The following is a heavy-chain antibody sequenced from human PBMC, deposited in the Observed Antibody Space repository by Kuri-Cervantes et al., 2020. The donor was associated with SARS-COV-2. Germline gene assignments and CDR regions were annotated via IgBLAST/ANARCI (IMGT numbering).Heavy chain of an antibody. V-gene: IGHV3-23*01. CDR3: ARDLLHYDSSGYYYDPG. CDR2: SGAASGSSGSSP. Sequence: GGSLRLSCAASGFIFNNFALSWVRQAPGKGLEWVSASGAASGSSGSSPYYADSVKGRFTISRDNSKNTLYLQMNSLRAEDTAVYYCARDLLHYDSSGYYYDPGWGQGTLVTVSS. J-gene: IGHJ4*02. CDR1: GFIFNNFA. D-gene: IGHD3-22*01.